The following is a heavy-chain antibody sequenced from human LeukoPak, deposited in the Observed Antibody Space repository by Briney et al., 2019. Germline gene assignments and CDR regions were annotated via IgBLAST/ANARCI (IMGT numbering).Heavy chain of an antibody. CDR3: VRDSEGAFDI. Sequence: PGGSLRLSCAVSGFSVKRNYMNWVRQAPGKGLEWVSFVDSSDPLYYADPVKGRFTVSRDSSQNIIYLQLNNLEAEDTAVYYCVRDSEGAFDIWGQGTMVTVSS. CDR2: VDSSDPL. CDR1: GFSVKRNY. J-gene: IGHJ3*02. V-gene: IGHV3-53*01.